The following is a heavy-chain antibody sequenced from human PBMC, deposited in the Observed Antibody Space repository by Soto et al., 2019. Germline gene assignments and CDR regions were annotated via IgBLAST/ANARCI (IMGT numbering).Heavy chain of an antibody. D-gene: IGHD4-4*01. V-gene: IGHV4-59*12. J-gene: IGHJ4*02. CDR1: GGSISSYY. Sequence: PSETLSLTCTVSGGSISSYYWSWIRQPPGKGLEWIGYIYYSGSTTYNPSLKSRVTMSLDTSKHQFSLRLSSVTAVDTAVYYCARIATTTLGGPIDYWGRGTLVTVSS. CDR2: IYYSGST. CDR3: ARIATTTLGGPIDY.